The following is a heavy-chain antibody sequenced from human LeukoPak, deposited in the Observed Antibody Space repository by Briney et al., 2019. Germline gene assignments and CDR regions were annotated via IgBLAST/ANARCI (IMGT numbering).Heavy chain of an antibody. CDR2: FDPEDGET. Sequence: GASVKVSCKVSGYTLTELSMHWVRQAPGKELEWMGGFDPEDGETIYAQKFQGRVTMTEDTSTDTAYMELSSLRSEDTAVYYCATVAYCSGGSCSPDLYNWFDPWGQGTLVTVSS. D-gene: IGHD2-15*01. CDR3: ATVAYCSGGSCSPDLYNWFDP. J-gene: IGHJ5*02. CDR1: GYTLTELS. V-gene: IGHV1-24*01.